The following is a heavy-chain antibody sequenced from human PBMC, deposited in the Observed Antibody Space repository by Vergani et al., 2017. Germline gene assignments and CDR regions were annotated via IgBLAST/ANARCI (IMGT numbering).Heavy chain of an antibody. CDR2: IKQDGSNK. CDR1: GFAFSSYW. Sequence: VQLVESGGGMVQPGRSLRISCAASGFAFSSYWMTWVRQAPGKGLEWVANIKQDGSNKYYVDSVKGRFTITRDNAKKSLFLQMNSLRADDTAVYYCAREGYCYYYFMDVWGKGSTVTVSS. J-gene: IGHJ6*03. CDR3: AREGYCYYYFMDV. V-gene: IGHV3-7*01.